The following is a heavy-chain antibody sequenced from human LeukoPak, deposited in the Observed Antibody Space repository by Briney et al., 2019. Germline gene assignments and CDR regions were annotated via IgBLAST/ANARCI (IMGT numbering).Heavy chain of an antibody. V-gene: IGHV3-21*01. J-gene: IGHJ6*02. Sequence: PGGSLRLSCAASGFTFSDYNMNWVRQAPGKGLEWVSSISSSSSYIYYADSVKGRLTISRDNAKNSLYLQMNSLRAEDTAVYYCAREPTPRYCSGGSCYTHYGMDVWGQGTTVTVSS. D-gene: IGHD2-15*01. CDR3: AREPTPRYCSGGSCYTHYGMDV. CDR2: ISSSSSYI. CDR1: GFTFSDYN.